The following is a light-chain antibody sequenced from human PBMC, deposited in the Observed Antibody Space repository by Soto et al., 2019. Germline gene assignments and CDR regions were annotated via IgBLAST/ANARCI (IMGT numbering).Light chain of an antibody. Sequence: QSPTNLFASVGDRVTITIRASQSTSSYLAWYQQKPGKAPKLLIYQASSLENGVPSRFSGSGSGTEFSLTIRSLQAVSFSTQYCYQDISQSTFGHWAKVDIK. CDR1: QSTSSY. CDR2: QAS. J-gene: IGKJ1*01. V-gene: IGKV1-5*03. CDR3: YQDISQST.